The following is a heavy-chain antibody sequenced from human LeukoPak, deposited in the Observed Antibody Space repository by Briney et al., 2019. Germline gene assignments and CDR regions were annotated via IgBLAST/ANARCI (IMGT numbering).Heavy chain of an antibody. J-gene: IGHJ4*02. Sequence: RGASVKVSCTASGGTFSSYAISWVRQAPGQGLEWMGGIIPIFGTANYAQKFQGRVTITADESTSTAYMELSSLRSEDTAVYYCAREGAMATILFDYWGQGTLVTVSS. D-gene: IGHD5-24*01. CDR3: AREGAMATILFDY. V-gene: IGHV1-69*13. CDR2: IIPIFGTA. CDR1: GGTFSSYA.